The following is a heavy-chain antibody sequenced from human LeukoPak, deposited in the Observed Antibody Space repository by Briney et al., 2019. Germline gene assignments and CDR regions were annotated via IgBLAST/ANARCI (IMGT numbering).Heavy chain of an antibody. CDR2: IRFDGTKE. D-gene: IGHD6-19*01. CDR1: GTLFSNYG. J-gene: IGHJ4*02. V-gene: IGHV3-30*02. CDR3: AKQGAGIRD. Sequence: GGSVRLSCEASGTLFSNYGMNWVRQAPGKGLEWVAFIRFDGTKEKYAESVKGRFTMSRDNAKNSLYMQMNSLRAEDTAVYYCAKQGAGIRDWGQGTLVTVSS.